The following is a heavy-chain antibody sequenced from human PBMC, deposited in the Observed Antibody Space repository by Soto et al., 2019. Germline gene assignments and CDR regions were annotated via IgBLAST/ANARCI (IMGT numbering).Heavy chain of an antibody. CDR3: ARLWFGEYSNYYYYGMGV. Sequence: PSETLSFTCAVSGGSISSSNWWSWVRQPPGKGLEWIGEIYHSGSTNYNPSLKSRVTISVDKSKNQFSLKLSSVTAADTAVYYCARLWFGEYSNYYYYGMGVWGQGTTVTVSS. J-gene: IGHJ6*02. CDR1: GGSISSSNW. V-gene: IGHV4-4*02. CDR2: IYHSGST. D-gene: IGHD3-10*01.